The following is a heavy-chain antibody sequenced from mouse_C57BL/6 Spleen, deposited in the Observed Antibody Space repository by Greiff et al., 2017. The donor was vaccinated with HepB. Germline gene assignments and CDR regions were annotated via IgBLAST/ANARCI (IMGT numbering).Heavy chain of an antibody. D-gene: IGHD1-1*01. J-gene: IGHJ4*01. V-gene: IGHV1-82*01. Sequence: VQLKESGPELVKPGASVKISCKASGYAFSSSWMNWVKQRPGKGLEWIGRIYPGDGDTNYNGKFKGKATLTADKSSSTAYMQLSSLTSEDSAVYFCARRPHYYGSSHYAMDYWGQGTSVTVSS. CDR3: ARRPHYYGSSHYAMDY. CDR1: GYAFSSSW. CDR2: IYPGDGDT.